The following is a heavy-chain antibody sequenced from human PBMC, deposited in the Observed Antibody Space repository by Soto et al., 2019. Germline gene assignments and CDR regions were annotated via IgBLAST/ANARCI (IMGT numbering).Heavy chain of an antibody. CDR2: INHSGST. CDR3: ARDKITGLFDY. Sequence: PSETLSLTCAVYGGSFSGYYWTWIRQPPGTGLEWIGEINHSGSTNYNPSLKIRFTILLDTSKNQFSLKLTSVTAADTAVYYCARDKITGLFDYWGQGTLVTVS. CDR1: GGSFSGYY. V-gene: IGHV4-34*01. J-gene: IGHJ4*02. D-gene: IGHD2-8*02.